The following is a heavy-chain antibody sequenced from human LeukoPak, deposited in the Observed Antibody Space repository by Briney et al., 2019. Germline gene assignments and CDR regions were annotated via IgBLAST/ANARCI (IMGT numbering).Heavy chain of an antibody. CDR3: ARGGDAFGSGSFHLGFYYFDY. J-gene: IGHJ4*02. CDR1: RYTFTGFY. Sequence: GASVKVSCKASRYTFTGFYMHWVPQAPGQGLEWMGWISPNSGGTSYAQKFQGRVTMTKDTTIRTAYMDRSRLRSDDTAVYYCARGGDAFGSGSFHLGFYYFDYWGQGTLVTVSS. V-gene: IGHV1-2*02. CDR2: ISPNSGGT. D-gene: IGHD3-10*01.